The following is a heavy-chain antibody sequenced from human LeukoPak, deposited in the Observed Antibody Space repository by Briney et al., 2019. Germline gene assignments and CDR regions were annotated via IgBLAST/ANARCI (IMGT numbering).Heavy chain of an antibody. D-gene: IGHD3-16*02. CDR2: ISYDGSNK. J-gene: IGHJ6*04. CDR3: ARENDYVWGSYRAYYYGMDV. Sequence: GGSLRLSCAASGFTFSSYAMHWVRQAPGKGLEWVAVISYDGSNKYYADSVKGRFTIPRDNSKNTLYLQMNSLRAEDTAVYYCARENDYVWGSYRAYYYGMDVWGKGTTVTVSS. CDR1: GFTFSSYA. V-gene: IGHV3-30*04.